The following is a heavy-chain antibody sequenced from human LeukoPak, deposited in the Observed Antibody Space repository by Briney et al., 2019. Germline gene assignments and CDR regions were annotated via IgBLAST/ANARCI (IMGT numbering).Heavy chain of an antibody. CDR2: ISYDGSNK. J-gene: IGHJ4*02. V-gene: IGHV3-30-3*01. CDR1: GFTFSSYA. CDR3: AQPYSSSWYYFDY. Sequence: GRSLRLSCAASGFTFSSYAMHWVRQAPGKGLEWVAVISYDGSNKYYADSVKGRFTISRDNSKNTLYLQMNSLRAEDTAVYYCAQPYSSSWYYFDYWGQGTLVTVSS. D-gene: IGHD6-13*01.